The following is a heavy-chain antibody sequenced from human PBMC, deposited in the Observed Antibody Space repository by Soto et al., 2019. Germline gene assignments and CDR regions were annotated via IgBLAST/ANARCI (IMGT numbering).Heavy chain of an antibody. CDR2: ISYDGSNK. Sequence: PGGSLRLSCAASGFTFSSYAMHWVRQAPGKGLEWVAVISYDGSNKYYADSVKGRFTISRDNSKNTLYLQMNSLRAEDTAVYYCARERADYEYVRGSYGYGREWMVTGGYYYYYYVMDVWGQGTPVTVSS. J-gene: IGHJ6*02. V-gene: IGHV3-30-3*01. CDR3: ARERADYEYVRGSYGYGREWMVTGGYYYYYYVMDV. D-gene: IGHD3-16*01. CDR1: GFTFSSYA.